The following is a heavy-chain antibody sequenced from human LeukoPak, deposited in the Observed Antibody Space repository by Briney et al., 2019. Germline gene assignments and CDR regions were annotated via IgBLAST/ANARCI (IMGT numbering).Heavy chain of an antibody. CDR1: GGSISSSSYY. CDR3: ARYVVTRGYSFDY. Sequence: SETLSLTCTVSGGSISSSSYYWGWVRQPPGKGPEWIGTIYYSGTTYYNPSLKSRVTVSVDTSKNQFSLRLSSVTAADTAVYFCARYVVTRGYSFDYWGPGTLVTVSS. D-gene: IGHD4-23*01. CDR2: IYYSGTT. V-gene: IGHV4-39*01. J-gene: IGHJ4*02.